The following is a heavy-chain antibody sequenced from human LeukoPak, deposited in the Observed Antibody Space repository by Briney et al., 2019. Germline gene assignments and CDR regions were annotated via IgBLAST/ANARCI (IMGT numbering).Heavy chain of an antibody. J-gene: IGHJ6*03. Sequence: PSETLSLTCAVYGESFSGYYWSWIRQPPGKGLEWIGEINHSGSTNYNPSLKSRVTISVDTSKNQFSLKLSSVTAADTAVYYCARALGYYNYYYMDVWGKGTTVTVSS. V-gene: IGHV4-34*01. CDR1: GESFSGYY. CDR3: ARALGYYNYYYMDV. CDR2: INHSGST.